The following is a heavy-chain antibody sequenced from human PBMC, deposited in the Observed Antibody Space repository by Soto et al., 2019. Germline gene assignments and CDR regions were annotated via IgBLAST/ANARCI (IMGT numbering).Heavy chain of an antibody. J-gene: IGHJ3*02. CDR3: AGWLSYAFDI. CDR2: IYYSGST. Sequence: SETLSLTRTVSGGSISSYYWSWIRQPPGKGLEWIGYIYYSGSTNYNPSLKSRVTISVDTSKNQFSLKLSSVTAADTAVYYCAGWLSYAFDIWGQGTMVTVSS. V-gene: IGHV4-59*01. CDR1: GGSISSYY. D-gene: IGHD3-22*01.